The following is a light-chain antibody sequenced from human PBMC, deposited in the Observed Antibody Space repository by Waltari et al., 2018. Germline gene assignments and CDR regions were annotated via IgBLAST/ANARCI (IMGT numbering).Light chain of an antibody. CDR1: QSLLHTNGYTY. J-gene: IGKJ5*01. V-gene: IGKV2-28*01. Sequence: DIVLTQSPLSLPVTPGAPASISCRSSQSLLHTNGYTYLDWYLQKPGQSPHLLIYLGSNRASGVPDRFSGSGSGTDFTLKISRVEAEDVGVYYCMQALQTSITFGQGTRLEIK. CDR3: MQALQTSIT. CDR2: LGS.